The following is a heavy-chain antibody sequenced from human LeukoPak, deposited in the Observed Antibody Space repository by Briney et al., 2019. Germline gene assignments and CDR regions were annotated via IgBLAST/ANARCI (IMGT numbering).Heavy chain of an antibody. D-gene: IGHD3-22*01. Sequence: SQTLSLTCTVSGGSISSGDYCWSWIRQPPGKGLEWIGYIYYSGSTYYNPSLKSRVTISVDTSKNQFSLKLSSVTAADTAVYYCARVRYYYDSSGYYYPYFDYWGQGTLVTVSS. CDR3: ARVRYYYDSSGYYYPYFDY. CDR1: GGSISSGDYC. V-gene: IGHV4-30-4*01. J-gene: IGHJ4*02. CDR2: IYYSGST.